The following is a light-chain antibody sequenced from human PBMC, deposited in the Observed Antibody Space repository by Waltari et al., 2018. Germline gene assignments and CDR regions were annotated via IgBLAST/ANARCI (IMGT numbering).Light chain of an antibody. CDR2: WDS. Sequence: SYELTQPPSVSVALGQTATIPCGGHNTGKKTVHWYQQKAGQAPVLVIYWDSNRPSGIPERFSGSNSRNAATLTISRVQADDAADYYCQVWDSSWVFGGGSKLTVL. J-gene: IGLJ3*02. CDR3: QVWDSSWV. V-gene: IGLV3-9*01. CDR1: NTGKKT.